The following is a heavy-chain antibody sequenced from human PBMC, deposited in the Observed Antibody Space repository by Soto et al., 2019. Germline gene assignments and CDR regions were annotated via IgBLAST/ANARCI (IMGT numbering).Heavy chain of an antibody. CDR2: INHRGTN. CDR1: GESLRGYY. D-gene: IGHD2-21*01. J-gene: IGHJ5*01. Sequence: QVQLQQWGTGLLKPSETLSLHCAVYGESLRGYYWSWIRQTPAMGLEWIGEINHRGTNNHDSSIKSRAIISIDTSKNQVSLRLNYVTAADTAVYYCARGYPRSILSTSLTTSYWFDSWGQGTLVTVSS. V-gene: IGHV4-34*04. CDR3: ARGYPRSILSTSLTTSYWFDS.